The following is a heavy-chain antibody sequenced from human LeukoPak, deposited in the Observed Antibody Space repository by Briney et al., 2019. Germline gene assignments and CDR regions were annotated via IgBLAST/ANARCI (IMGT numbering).Heavy chain of an antibody. CDR1: GGSITSYY. D-gene: IGHD6-13*01. CDR2: IYTSGST. CDR3: ARDHSSSSEDY. J-gene: IGHJ4*02. V-gene: IGHV4-4*07. Sequence: SETLSLTCTFSGGSITSYYWSWIRQPAGKGLEWIGRIYTSGSTNYNPSLKSRVTMSVDTSKNQFSLKLTSVTAADTAVYYCARDHSSSSEDYWGQGTLVTVSS.